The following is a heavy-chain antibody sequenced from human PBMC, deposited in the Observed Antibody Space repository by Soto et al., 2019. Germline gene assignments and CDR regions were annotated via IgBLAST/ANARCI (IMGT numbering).Heavy chain of an antibody. Sequence: SETLSLTCTVSGGSISSGGYYWSWIRHHPGKGLEWIGHIYDSGRTYYNPSLESRVSISIDTSKNEFSLALTSVTAADTAVYYCARLTTIITGAFDDWGLGTVVTVSS. CDR1: GGSISSGGYY. D-gene: IGHD7-27*01. J-gene: IGHJ4*02. CDR2: IYDSGRT. CDR3: ARLTTIITGAFDD. V-gene: IGHV4-31*03.